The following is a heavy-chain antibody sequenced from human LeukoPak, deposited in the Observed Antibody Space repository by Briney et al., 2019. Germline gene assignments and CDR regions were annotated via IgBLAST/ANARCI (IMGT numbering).Heavy chain of an antibody. J-gene: IGHJ4*02. CDR1: GFIFSDYG. CDR2: IRYDGSDK. CDR3: AKLYGSGTSYHPLDY. V-gene: IGHV3-30*02. D-gene: IGHD3-10*01. Sequence: GGSLRLSCAASGFIFSDYGMHWVRQAPGKGLEWVAFIRYDGSDKYYADSVKGRFTNSRDDSKNTLYLQMNSLRPEDPAVYYCAKLYGSGTSYHPLDYWGQGTLVTVSS.